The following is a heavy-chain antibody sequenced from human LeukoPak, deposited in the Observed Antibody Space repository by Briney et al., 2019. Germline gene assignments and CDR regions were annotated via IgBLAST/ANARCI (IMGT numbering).Heavy chain of an antibody. V-gene: IGHV6-1*01. D-gene: IGHD6-13*01. CDR2: TYYRSKRYN. J-gene: IGHJ3*02. CDR3: AKRSIAAAGGDVFDI. CDR1: GDSVSSNSAA. Sequence: SQTLSLTFAISGDSVSSNSAAWSWLRQSPSRGLEWLGSTYYRSKRYNDYAVSVKGQITINQDQSKNQFALQLTSVTRHDPAVYDCAKRSIAAAGGDVFDIWGQGTMVTVSS.